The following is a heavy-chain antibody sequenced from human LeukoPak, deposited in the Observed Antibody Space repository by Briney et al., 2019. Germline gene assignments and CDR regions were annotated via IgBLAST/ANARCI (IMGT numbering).Heavy chain of an antibody. J-gene: IGHJ4*02. CDR2: FAGNVPNT. D-gene: IGHD2-8*02. V-gene: IGHV3-23*01. CDR1: XXXXXXXX. Sequence: LXXSCAAXXXXXXXXXMTXXXXAXGXXLXXVXXFAGNVPNTYYAPSVKGRSTISSDNSRNTLYLQMNSLRPEDTAIYYCAKPRTTGLGWAQFDYWGQGSLVTVSS. CDR3: AKPRTTGLGWAQFDY.